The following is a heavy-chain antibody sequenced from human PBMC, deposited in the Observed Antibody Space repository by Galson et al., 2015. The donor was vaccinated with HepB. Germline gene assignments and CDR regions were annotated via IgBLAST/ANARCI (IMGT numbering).Heavy chain of an antibody. J-gene: IGHJ4*02. Sequence: SLRLSCAASGFTFSSYAMSWVRQAPGKGLEWVSAISGSGGSTYYADSVKGRFTISRDNSKNTLYLQMNSLRAEDTAVYYCAKKGAAAGTSSYWGQGTLVTVSS. V-gene: IGHV3-23*01. D-gene: IGHD6-13*01. CDR1: GFTFSSYA. CDR3: AKKGAAAGTSSY. CDR2: ISGSGGST.